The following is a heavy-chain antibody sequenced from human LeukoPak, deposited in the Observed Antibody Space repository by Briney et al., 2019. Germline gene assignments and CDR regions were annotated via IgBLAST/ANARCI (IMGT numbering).Heavy chain of an antibody. CDR1: GFTFSSYS. D-gene: IGHD2-15*01. CDR2: ISSSSSYI. Sequence: PGGSLRLSCAASGFTFSSYSMNWVRQAPGKGLEWVSSISSSSSYIYYADSVKGRFTISRDNAKNSLYLQMNSLRAEDTAVYYCARDLVPDAFVVESYGMDVWGQGTTVTVSS. V-gene: IGHV3-21*01. CDR3: ARDLVPDAFVVESYGMDV. J-gene: IGHJ6*02.